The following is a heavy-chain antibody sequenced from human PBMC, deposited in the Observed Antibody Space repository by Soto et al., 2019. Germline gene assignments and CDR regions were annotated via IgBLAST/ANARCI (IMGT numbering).Heavy chain of an antibody. CDR2: ISWNSGVT. J-gene: IGHJ6*02. CDR1: GFTFGDYA. V-gene: IGHV3-9*01. CDR3: VKGSNYYGMDV. Sequence: EVQLVESGGGLVHPGRSLGLSCAASGFTFGDYAIHWVRQAPGKGLEWVSGISWNSGVTVYADSVRGRFTVFRDNARNSVYLQMNSLRREDTGLYYCVKGSNYYGMDVWGQGTTVTVSS.